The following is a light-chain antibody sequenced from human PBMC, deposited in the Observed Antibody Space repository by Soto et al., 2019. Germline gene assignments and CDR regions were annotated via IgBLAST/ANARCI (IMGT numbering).Light chain of an antibody. Sequence: QSVLTQPPSASGSPGQSVTISCTGTSSDVGGYNYVSWYQQHPGKAPKLMIYEVSKRPSGVPDRFSASKSGNTASLTVSGLQAEDEAEYYCNSYAGSNNFHVVFGGGTKLTVL. CDR2: EVS. CDR3: NSYAGSNNFHVV. V-gene: IGLV2-8*01. CDR1: SSDVGGYNY. J-gene: IGLJ2*01.